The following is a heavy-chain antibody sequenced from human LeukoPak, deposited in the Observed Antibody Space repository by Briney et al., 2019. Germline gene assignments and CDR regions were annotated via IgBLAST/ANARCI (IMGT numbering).Heavy chain of an antibody. Sequence: GSLRLSCAASGFTFSSYSMNWVRQPPGKGLEWIGEINHSGSTNYNPSLKSRVTISVDTSKKQFSLKLSSVTAADTAVYYCARGIRRFDPWGQGTLVTVSS. V-gene: IGHV4-34*01. CDR3: ARGIRRFDP. J-gene: IGHJ5*02. CDR1: GFTFSSYS. CDR2: INHSGST.